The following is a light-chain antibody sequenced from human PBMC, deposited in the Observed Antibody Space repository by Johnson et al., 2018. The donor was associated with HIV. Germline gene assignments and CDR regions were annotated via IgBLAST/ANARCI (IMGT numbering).Light chain of an antibody. J-gene: IGLJ1*01. CDR2: DNN. CDR3: GTLDSSLSVYV. CDR1: SSNIGNSY. Sequence: QSVLTQPPSVSAAPGQKVTISCSGSSSNIGNSYVSWYQQLPGTAPKLLIYDNNKRPSGIPDRFSGSKSGTSATLGITGLQTGDEADYYCGTLDSSLSVYVFGTGTKVTVL. V-gene: IGLV1-51*01.